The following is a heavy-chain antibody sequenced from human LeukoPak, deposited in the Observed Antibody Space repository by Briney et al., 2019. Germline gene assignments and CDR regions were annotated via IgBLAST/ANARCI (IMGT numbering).Heavy chain of an antibody. Sequence: GGSLRLSCAASGFTFSSHAMSWVRQAPGKGLEWVSAISGSGGSTYYADSVKGRFTISRDNSKSTLYLQMSSLRVEDTAVYYCAKGGFEIGYYYYMDVWGKGTTVTISS. D-gene: IGHD2/OR15-2a*01. V-gene: IGHV3-23*01. CDR3: AKGGFEIGYYYYMDV. CDR2: ISGSGGST. CDR1: GFTFSSHA. J-gene: IGHJ6*03.